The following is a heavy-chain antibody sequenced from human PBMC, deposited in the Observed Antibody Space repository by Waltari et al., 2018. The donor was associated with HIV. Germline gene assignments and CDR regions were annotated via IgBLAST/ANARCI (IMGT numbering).Heavy chain of an antibody. Sequence: LEESGGGAVQPGESLRLSCEASGFSFGSFWKSWVRQVSGKGLEWVADIKEDASERNLVDSVKGRFTVSRDNAKNLLILTMDNLKGEDTGIYYCARGAGSVWGQGTLVTVSS. V-gene: IGHV3-7*03. CDR3: ARGAGSV. CDR2: IKEDASER. CDR1: GFSFGSFW. J-gene: IGHJ4*02.